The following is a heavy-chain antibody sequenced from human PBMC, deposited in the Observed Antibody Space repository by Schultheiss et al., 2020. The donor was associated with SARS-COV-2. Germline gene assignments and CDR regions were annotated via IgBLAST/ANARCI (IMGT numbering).Heavy chain of an antibody. Sequence: SETLSLTCAVYGGSFSGYYWSWIRQPPGKGLEWIGEINHSGSTNYNPSLKSRVTISVDTSKNQFSLKLSSVTAADTAVYYCARDRLQFGRYFDYWGQGTLVTVSS. CDR2: INHSGST. D-gene: IGHD5-24*01. V-gene: IGHV4-34*01. CDR1: GGSFSGYY. J-gene: IGHJ4*02. CDR3: ARDRLQFGRYFDY.